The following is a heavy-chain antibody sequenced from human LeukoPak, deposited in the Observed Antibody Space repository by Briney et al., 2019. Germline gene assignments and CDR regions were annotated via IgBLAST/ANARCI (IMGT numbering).Heavy chain of an antibody. V-gene: IGHV1-69*01. CDR3: ARDGGGDLRYQYYYTDV. D-gene: IGHD3-10*01. J-gene: IGHJ6*03. CDR2: IIPSFVTA. CDR1: GGTFSSYA. Sequence: ASVTVSCKTSGGTFSSYAISWVRQAPGQGLEWMGGIIPSFVTADYAQKFQGRLSITADESTNTAYMELSSLRSEDTAVYYGARDGGGDLRYQYYYTDVWGKETRVTVSS.